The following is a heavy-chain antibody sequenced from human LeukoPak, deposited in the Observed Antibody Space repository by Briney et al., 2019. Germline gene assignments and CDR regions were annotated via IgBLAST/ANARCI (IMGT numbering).Heavy chain of an antibody. CDR2: ISSSSSTI. CDR1: GFTFSSYS. Sequence: GGSLRLSCAASGFTFSSYSMNWVRQAPGKGLEWVSYISSSSSTIYYADSVKGRFTISRDNAKNSLYLQMNSLRAEDTAVYYCARWSCSSTSCWKPPGYYYMDVWGKGTTVTVSS. V-gene: IGHV3-48*01. J-gene: IGHJ6*03. CDR3: ARWSCSSTSCWKPPGYYYMDV. D-gene: IGHD2-2*01.